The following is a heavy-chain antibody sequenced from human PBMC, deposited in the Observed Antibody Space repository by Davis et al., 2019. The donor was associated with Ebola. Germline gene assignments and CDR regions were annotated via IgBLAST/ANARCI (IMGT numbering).Heavy chain of an antibody. D-gene: IGHD1-26*01. Sequence: AASVKVSCKASGYTFSNYGMSWVRQAPGQGLEWMGWISAYNGDTNYEQNFQGRITMTTDTSTTTVYMELRSLRSDDTAVYYCARWDPYEGQRYWGQGTLVTVSS. CDR1: GYTFSNYG. V-gene: IGHV1-18*04. CDR2: ISAYNGDT. CDR3: ARWDPYEGQRY. J-gene: IGHJ4*02.